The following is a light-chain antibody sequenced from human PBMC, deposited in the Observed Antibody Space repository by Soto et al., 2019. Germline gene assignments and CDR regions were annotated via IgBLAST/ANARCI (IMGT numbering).Light chain of an antibody. J-gene: IGLJ3*02. CDR2: EVS. Sequence: QSALTQPASVSGSPGQSITISCTGTSSDVGGYNYVSWNQQHPGKAPKLIIYEVSNRPSGVSNRFTGSKSGNTAFLTISGLQAEDEADYYCNSYTSRMTWVFGGGTKLTVL. CDR1: SSDVGGYNY. V-gene: IGLV2-14*01. CDR3: NSYTSRMTWV.